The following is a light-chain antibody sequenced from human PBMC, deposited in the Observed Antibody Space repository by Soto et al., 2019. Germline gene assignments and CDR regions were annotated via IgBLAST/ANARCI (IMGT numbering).Light chain of an antibody. J-gene: IGKJ1*01. CDR3: QQYNSYSWT. V-gene: IGKV1-39*01. CDR2: AAP. CDR1: QSMSNY. Sequence: DIQMTQSPSSLSASVGYRFTTTFLASQSMSNYLNWYQQKPGKAPKLLIYAAPSLQSGVPSRFSGSGSEPEFSLTISRLQPDDFATYYCQQYNSYSWTFGQGTKV.